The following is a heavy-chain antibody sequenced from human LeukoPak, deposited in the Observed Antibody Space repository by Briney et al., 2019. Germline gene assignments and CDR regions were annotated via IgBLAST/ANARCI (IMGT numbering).Heavy chain of an antibody. CDR3: VRGGVATIDY. CDR2: IYYTGSS. D-gene: IGHD5-12*01. CDR1: GGSIRSYY. V-gene: IGHV4-59*01. Sequence: PSETLSLTCTVSGGSIRSYYWSWIRQSPGKGLEWIGYIYYTGSSNYNPSLKSRVTISVDTSKNQLSLKLNFVTAADTAVYYCVRGGVATIDYWGQGTLVTVSS. J-gene: IGHJ4*02.